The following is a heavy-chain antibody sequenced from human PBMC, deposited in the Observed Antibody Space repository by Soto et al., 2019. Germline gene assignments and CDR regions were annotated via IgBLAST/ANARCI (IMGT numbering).Heavy chain of an antibody. Sequence: SETLSLTCTVSGGSVSSGSYYWSWIRQPPGKGLEWIGYIYYSGSTNYNPSLKSRVTISVDTSKNQFSLKLSSVTAADTAVYYCARDLRKEYSSSSGPSYYYYGMDVWGQGTTVTVS. CDR3: ARDLRKEYSSSSGPSYYYYGMDV. V-gene: IGHV4-61*01. D-gene: IGHD6-6*01. J-gene: IGHJ6*02. CDR2: IYYSGST. CDR1: GGSVSSGSYY.